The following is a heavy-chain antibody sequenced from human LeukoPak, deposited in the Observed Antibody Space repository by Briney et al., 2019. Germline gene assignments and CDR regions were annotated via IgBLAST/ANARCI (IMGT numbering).Heavy chain of an antibody. Sequence: SETLSLTCTVSGGSISSYYWSWIRQPPGKGLEWIGYIYYSGSTNYNPSLKSRVTISVDTSKNQFSPKLSSVTAADTAVYYCARGHATTRGNWFDPWGQGTLVTVSS. V-gene: IGHV4-59*01. CDR2: IYYSGST. J-gene: IGHJ5*02. CDR1: GGSISSYY. D-gene: IGHD1-26*01. CDR3: ARGHATTRGNWFDP.